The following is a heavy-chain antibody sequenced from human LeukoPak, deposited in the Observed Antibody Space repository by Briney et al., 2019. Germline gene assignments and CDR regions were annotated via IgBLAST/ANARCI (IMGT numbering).Heavy chain of an antibody. CDR3: ARDNNSSGYYYYYMDV. J-gene: IGHJ6*03. V-gene: IGHV3-53*01. D-gene: IGHD3-22*01. CDR2: IYSGGST. Sequence: GGSRRLSCAASGFTVSSNYMSWVRQAPGKGLEWVSAIYSGGSTYYADTVRGRFAISRDNSKNTLYLQINSLRAEDTAVYYCARDNNSSGYYYYYMDVWGKGTTVTVSS. CDR1: GFTVSSNY.